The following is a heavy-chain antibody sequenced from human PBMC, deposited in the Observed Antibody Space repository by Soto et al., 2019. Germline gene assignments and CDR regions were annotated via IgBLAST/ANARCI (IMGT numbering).Heavy chain of an antibody. V-gene: IGHV3-7*05. Sequence: EVQLVESGGGLVQPGGSLRLSCAASGFTFSNFWMSWVRQAPGKGLEWVASIKSDGSERSHVDAVRGRFSISRDNARNSLYLQMNSLRADDTAVYYCSIAVIWGQGSLVTVSS. CDR1: GFTFSNFW. CDR3: SIAVI. J-gene: IGHJ4*02. CDR2: IKSDGSER.